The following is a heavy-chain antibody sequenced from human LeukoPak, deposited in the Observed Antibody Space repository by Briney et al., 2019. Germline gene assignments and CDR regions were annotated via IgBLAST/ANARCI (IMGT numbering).Heavy chain of an antibody. CDR2: ISSSSYI. D-gene: IGHD3-22*01. Sequence: GGSLRLSCAASGFTFSSYSMNWVRQAPGKGLEWVSSISSSSYIYYADSVKGRFTISRDNAKNSPYLQMNSLRAEDTAVYYCARGGVTYYYDSSGYPIFDYWGQGTLVTVSS. J-gene: IGHJ4*02. V-gene: IGHV3-21*01. CDR3: ARGGVTYYYDSSGYPIFDY. CDR1: GFTFSSYS.